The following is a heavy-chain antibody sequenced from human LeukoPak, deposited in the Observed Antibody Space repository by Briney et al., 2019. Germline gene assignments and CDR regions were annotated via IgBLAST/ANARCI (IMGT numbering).Heavy chain of an antibody. CDR2: ISRSGSTK. Sequence: GGSLRLSCAASGFTFSDYNMRWIRQAPGKGLEWVSSISRSGSTKYYADSVKGRFTISRDNAKNSLYLQMNSLRAEDTAVYYCARMDRLYSSSWFDYWGQGTLVTVSS. J-gene: IGHJ5*01. CDR1: GFTFSDYN. V-gene: IGHV3-11*04. D-gene: IGHD6-13*01. CDR3: ARMDRLYSSSWFDY.